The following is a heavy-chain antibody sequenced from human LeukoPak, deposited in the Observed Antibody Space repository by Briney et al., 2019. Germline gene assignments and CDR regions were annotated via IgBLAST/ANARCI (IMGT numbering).Heavy chain of an antibody. J-gene: IGHJ1*01. V-gene: IGHV4-4*07. D-gene: IGHD2-21*01. CDR2: IYTSGST. CDR1: GGSISSYY. Sequence: SETLSLTCTVSGGSISSYYWSWIRQPAGKGLEWIGRIYTSGSTNYNPSLKSRVTISVDTSKNQFSLKLSSVTAADTAVYYCARGRARNSLGYFQHWGQGTLVTVSS. CDR3: ARGRARNSLGYFQH.